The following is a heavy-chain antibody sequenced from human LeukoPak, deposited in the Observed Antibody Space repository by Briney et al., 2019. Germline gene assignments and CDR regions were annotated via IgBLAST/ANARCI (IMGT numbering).Heavy chain of an antibody. Sequence: PSETLSLTCTVSGGSISSSSYYWGWIRQPPGKGLEWIGSIYYSGSTYYNPSLKSRVTISVDTSKNQFSLKLSSVTAADTAVYYCARAAGSPNIVVVVAATPDDAFDIWGQGTMVTVSS. CDR3: ARAAGSPNIVVVVAATPDDAFDI. CDR1: GGSISSSSYY. CDR2: IYYSGST. J-gene: IGHJ3*02. D-gene: IGHD2-15*01. V-gene: IGHV4-39*07.